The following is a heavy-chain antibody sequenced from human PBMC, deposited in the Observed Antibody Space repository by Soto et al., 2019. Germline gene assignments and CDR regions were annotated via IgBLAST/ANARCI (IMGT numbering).Heavy chain of an antibody. CDR3: ARDKDLQPTVWGF. Sequence: LSLTCTVSGDSMATGGHYYNWIRQVPGKGLEWIGYVYYSGATHYTPSLRARATISRDTSKNQFSLRLISVTAADTALYYCARDKDLQPTVWGFWGQGIQVTVSS. CDR2: VYYSGAT. CDR1: GDSMATGGHY. J-gene: IGHJ4*02. D-gene: IGHD3-16*01. V-gene: IGHV4-31*03.